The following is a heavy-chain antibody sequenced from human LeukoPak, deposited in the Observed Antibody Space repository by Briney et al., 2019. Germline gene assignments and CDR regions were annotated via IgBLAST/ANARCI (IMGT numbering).Heavy chain of an antibody. Sequence: GSSVKVSCKASGGTFSSYAISWVRQAPGQGLEWMGRIIPILGIANYAQKFQGRVTITADKSTSTAYMELSSLRSVDTAVYYCAREFPSSGWLDYWGQGTLVTVSS. V-gene: IGHV1-69*04. CDR1: GGTFSSYA. CDR3: AREFPSSGWLDY. CDR2: IIPILGIA. J-gene: IGHJ4*02. D-gene: IGHD6-19*01.